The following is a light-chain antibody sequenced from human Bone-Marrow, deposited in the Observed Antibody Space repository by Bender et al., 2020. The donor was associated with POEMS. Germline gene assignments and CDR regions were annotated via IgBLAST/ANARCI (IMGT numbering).Light chain of an antibody. CDR2: EVR. V-gene: IGLV2-8*01. CDR1: GSNIGGYP. CDR3: SSYTSTSALYV. Sequence: QSVLTQPPSASGTPGQRVTISCSGSGSNIGGYPVNWYQQLPGKAPKLLIYEVRKRPSGVPDRFSGSKSGNTASLTVSGLQAEDEAYYYCSSYTSTSALYVFGSGTKVTVL. J-gene: IGLJ1*01.